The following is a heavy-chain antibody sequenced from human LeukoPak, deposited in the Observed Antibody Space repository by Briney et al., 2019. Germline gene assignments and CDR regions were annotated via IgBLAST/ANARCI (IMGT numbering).Heavy chain of an antibody. J-gene: IGHJ5*02. V-gene: IGHV1-2*02. CDR1: GYTFTGYY. Sequence: WASVKVSCKASGYTFTGYYMHWVRQAPGQGLEWMGWINPNSGGTNYAQKFQGRVTVTRDTSISTAYMELSRLRSDDTAVYYCARAAGRGYCSSTSCGRFDPWGQGTLVTVSS. D-gene: IGHD2-2*03. CDR2: INPNSGGT. CDR3: ARAAGRGYCSSTSCGRFDP.